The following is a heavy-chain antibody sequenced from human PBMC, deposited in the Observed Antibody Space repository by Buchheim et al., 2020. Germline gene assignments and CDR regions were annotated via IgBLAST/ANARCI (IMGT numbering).Heavy chain of an antibody. CDR1: GYTFTSYD. Sequence: QVQLVQSGAEVKKPGASVKVSCKASGYTFTSYDINWVRQATGQGLEWMGWMNPNSGNTGYAENFQGRVTMTRNTSISTAYMELSSLRSEDTAVYYCARWYDFWSGYHYYYYGMDVWGQGTT. J-gene: IGHJ6*02. V-gene: IGHV1-8*01. CDR3: ARWYDFWSGYHYYYYGMDV. D-gene: IGHD3-3*01. CDR2: MNPNSGNT.